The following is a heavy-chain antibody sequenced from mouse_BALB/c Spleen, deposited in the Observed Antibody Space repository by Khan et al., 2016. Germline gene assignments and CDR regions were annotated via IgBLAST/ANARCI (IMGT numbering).Heavy chain of an antibody. Sequence: QVQLKESGPGLVAPSQSLSITCTVSGFSLTDYGVHWIRQPPGKGLEWLGVIWGGGNTYYNSALKSRLSISTDNSKSQFFLKLNGLQTDDTAMYYCAKGVQSRDFYALDYWGQGTSVTVSS. V-gene: IGHV2-6-5*01. CDR2: IWGGGNT. CDR3: AKGVQSRDFYALDY. J-gene: IGHJ4*01. D-gene: IGHD2-14*01. CDR1: GFSLTDYG.